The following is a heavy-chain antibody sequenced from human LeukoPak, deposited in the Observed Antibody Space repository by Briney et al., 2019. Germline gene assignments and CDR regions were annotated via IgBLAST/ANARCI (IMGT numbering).Heavy chain of an antibody. CDR1: GYTLTGYY. J-gene: IGHJ4*02. V-gene: IGHV1-2*02. Sequence: ASVKVSCKASGYTLTGYYMHWVRQAPGQGLEWMGWINPNSGGTNYAQKFQGRVTMTRDTSISTAYMELSRLRSDDTAVYYCARSPYYYGSGSYYLGPNFDYWGQGTLVTVSS. D-gene: IGHD3-10*01. CDR2: INPNSGGT. CDR3: ARSPYYYGSGSYYLGPNFDY.